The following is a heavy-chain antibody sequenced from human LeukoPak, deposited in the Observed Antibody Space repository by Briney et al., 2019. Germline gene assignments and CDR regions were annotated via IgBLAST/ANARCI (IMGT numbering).Heavy chain of an antibody. CDR3: ARDVVYSDTTYYYYYMDV. Sequence: GGSLRLSCAASGFTFSSYWMSWVRQAPGKGLEWVANIKQDGSEKYYVDSVKGRFTISRDNAKNSLYLQMNSLRAEDTAVYYCARDVVYSDTTYYYYYMDVWGKGTTVTVSS. CDR2: IKQDGSEK. CDR1: GFTFSSYW. V-gene: IGHV3-7*01. J-gene: IGHJ6*03. D-gene: IGHD2-2*01.